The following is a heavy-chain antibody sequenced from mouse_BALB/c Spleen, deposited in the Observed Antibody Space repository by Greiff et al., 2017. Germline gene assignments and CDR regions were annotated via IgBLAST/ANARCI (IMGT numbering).Heavy chain of an antibody. CDR1: GYTFTSYW. V-gene: IGHV1-87*01. CDR2: IYPGDGDT. D-gene: IGHD2-4*01. Sequence: VQLQESGAELARPGASVKLSCKASGYTFTSYWMQWVKQRPGQGLEWIGAIYPGDGDTRYTQKFKGKATLTADKSSSTAYMQLSSLASEDSAVYYGASSATMITTGGYCEVWGAGTTVTVSS. CDR3: ASSATMITTGGYCEV. J-gene: IGHJ1*01.